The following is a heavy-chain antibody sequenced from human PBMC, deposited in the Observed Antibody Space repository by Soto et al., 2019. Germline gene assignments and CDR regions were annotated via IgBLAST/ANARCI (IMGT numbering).Heavy chain of an antibody. V-gene: IGHV3-23*01. Sequence: GLHRIWQAAADFTSGSHAMSRIREAPGEGVESVSEISAGGGITNYGGCGKGRLTIYRDXSKNTLYLHMNRLRAEETAVYYCAKDSRSFSGGYPQRYTHFEFWRQGTLVTVSS. CDR3: AKDSRSFSGGYPQRYTHFEF. CDR2: ISAGGGIT. CDR1: DFTSGSHA. D-gene: IGHD2-15*01. J-gene: IGHJ4*02.